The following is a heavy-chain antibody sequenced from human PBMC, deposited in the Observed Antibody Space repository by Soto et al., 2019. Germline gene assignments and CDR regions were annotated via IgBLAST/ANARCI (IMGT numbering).Heavy chain of an antibody. D-gene: IGHD1-26*01. CDR2: IDPSDSYT. CDR3: ARHGYVPYRYSYYYGMDV. Sequence: PGESLKISCKGSGYSVTSYWISWVRQMPGKGLEWMGRIDPSDSYTNYSPSFQGHVTISADKSISTAYLQGSSLKASDTAMYYCARHGYVPYRYSYYYGMDVWGQGTTVTVSS. V-gene: IGHV5-10-1*01. CDR1: GYSVTSYW. J-gene: IGHJ6*02.